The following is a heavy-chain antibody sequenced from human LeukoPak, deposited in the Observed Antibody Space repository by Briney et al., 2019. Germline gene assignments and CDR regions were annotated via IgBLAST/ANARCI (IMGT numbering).Heavy chain of an antibody. CDR1: GFTFSSYA. CDR2: ISYDGSNK. J-gene: IGHJ4*02. CDR3: ARSYYYDSSGYYDY. Sequence: GGSLRLSCAASGFTFSSYAMHWVRQAPGKGVEWVAVISYDGSNKYYADSVKGRFTISRDNSKNTLYLQMNSLRAEDTAVYYCARSYYYDSSGYYDYWGQGTLVTVSS. V-gene: IGHV3-30-3*01. D-gene: IGHD3-22*01.